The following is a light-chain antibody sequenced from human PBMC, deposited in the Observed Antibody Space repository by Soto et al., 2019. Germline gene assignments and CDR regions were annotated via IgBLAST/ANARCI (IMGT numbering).Light chain of an antibody. CDR2: GAS. CDR1: QSVSSN. CDR3: QQYNKYSQT. V-gene: IGKV3-15*01. Sequence: EIVMTLSPATLSVSQGERSTLSCRTSQSVSSNLAWYQQKPGQAPRLLIYGASTRATGIPDRFSGSGSETEFTLTISSLQPDDFATYYCQQYNKYSQTFGQGTKVDI. J-gene: IGKJ1*01.